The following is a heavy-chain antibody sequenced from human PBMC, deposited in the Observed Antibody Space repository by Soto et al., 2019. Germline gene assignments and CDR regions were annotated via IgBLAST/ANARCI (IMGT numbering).Heavy chain of an antibody. J-gene: IGHJ4*02. V-gene: IGHV3-30*18. D-gene: IGHD4-17*01. CDR3: AKERNGDGYFDY. Sequence: QVQLVESGGGVVQPGRSLRLSCAASGFTFSSYGMHWDRQAPGKGLEWVAVISYDGSNKYYADPVKGRFTISRDNSKNTLYLQMNSLRAEDTAVYYCAKERNGDGYFDYWGQGTLVTVSS. CDR1: GFTFSSYG. CDR2: ISYDGSNK.